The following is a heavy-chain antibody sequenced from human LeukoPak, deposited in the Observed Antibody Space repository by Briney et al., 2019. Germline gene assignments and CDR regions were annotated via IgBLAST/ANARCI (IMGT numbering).Heavy chain of an antibody. J-gene: IGHJ3*01. V-gene: IGHV3-30*03. CDR1: GFTFSSYG. D-gene: IGHD3-22*01. CDR2: ISYDGSNK. Sequence: PGRSLRLSCAASGFTFSSYGMHWVRQAPGKGLEWVAVISYDGSNKYYADSVKGRFTISRDNSKNTLYLQMNSLRAEDTAVYYCVRVSGYPWGQGTMVTVSS. CDR3: VRVSGYP.